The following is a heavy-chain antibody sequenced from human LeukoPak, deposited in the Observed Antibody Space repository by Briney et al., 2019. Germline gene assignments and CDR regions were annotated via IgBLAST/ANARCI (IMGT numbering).Heavy chain of an antibody. Sequence: SETLSLTCTVSGGSISSYYWSWIRQPPGKGLEWIGYIYYSGSTNYNPSLKSRVTISVDTSKNQFSLKLSSVTAADTAVYYCARGYSYGYVVYWGQGTLVTASS. CDR1: GGSISSYY. CDR2: IYYSGST. D-gene: IGHD5-18*01. V-gene: IGHV4-59*01. CDR3: ARGYSYGYVVY. J-gene: IGHJ4*02.